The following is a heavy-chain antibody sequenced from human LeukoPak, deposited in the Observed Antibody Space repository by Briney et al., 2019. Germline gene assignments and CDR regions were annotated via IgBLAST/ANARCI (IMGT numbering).Heavy chain of an antibody. CDR2: ISYDGSNK. D-gene: IGHD5-24*01. J-gene: IGHJ4*02. CDR3: AKPSDGYNIWDSFDY. CDR1: GFTFSSYG. Sequence: PGRSLRLSCAASGFTFSSYGMHWVRQAPGKGLEWVAVISYDGSNKYYADSVKGRFTISRDNSKNTLYLQMNSLRAEDTAVYYCAKPSDGYNIWDSFDYWDQGTLVTVSS. V-gene: IGHV3-30*18.